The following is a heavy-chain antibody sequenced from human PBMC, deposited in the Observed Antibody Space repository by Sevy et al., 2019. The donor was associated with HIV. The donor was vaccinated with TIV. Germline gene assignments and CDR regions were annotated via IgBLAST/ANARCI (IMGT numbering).Heavy chain of an antibody. J-gene: IGHJ4*02. D-gene: IGHD1-26*01. V-gene: IGHV3-33*01. CDR2: IWHDGSQK. CDR1: GFTFSSYA. Sequence: GGSLRLSCAASGFTFSSYAMHWVRQAPGKGLEWVGFIWHDGSQKYYADSVRGRFTFSRDNSKYTLFLQVSSLRAEDTAVYYCARGRVGATTSYYFDYWGQGTLVTVSS. CDR3: ARGRVGATTSYYFDY.